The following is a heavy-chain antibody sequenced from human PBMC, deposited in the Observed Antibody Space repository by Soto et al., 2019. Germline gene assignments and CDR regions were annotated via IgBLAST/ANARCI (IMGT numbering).Heavy chain of an antibody. J-gene: IGHJ3*02. Sequence: SETLSLTCTVSGGSISSYYWSWIRQPPGKGLEWIGYIYYSGSTNYNPSLKSRVTISVDTSKNQFSLKLSSVTAADTAVYYCARHGIAVTTKGAFDIWGQGTMVTVSS. CDR3: ARHGIAVTTKGAFDI. CDR2: IYYSGST. V-gene: IGHV4-59*08. D-gene: IGHD4-4*01. CDR1: GGSISSYY.